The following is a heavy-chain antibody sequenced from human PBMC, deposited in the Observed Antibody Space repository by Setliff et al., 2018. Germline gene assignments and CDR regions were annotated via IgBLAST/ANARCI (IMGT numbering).Heavy chain of an antibody. V-gene: IGHV4-34*01. CDR1: GGSFSGYY. CDR3: ARQVYGIFDY. J-gene: IGHJ4*02. D-gene: IGHD4-17*01. CDR2: INHSGST. Sequence: SETLSLTCAVYGGSFSGYYWSWIRQPPGKGLEWIGEINHSGSTNYNPSLKSRATISVDTSKNQFSLKLSSVTAADTAVYYCARQVYGIFDYWGQGTLVTVSS.